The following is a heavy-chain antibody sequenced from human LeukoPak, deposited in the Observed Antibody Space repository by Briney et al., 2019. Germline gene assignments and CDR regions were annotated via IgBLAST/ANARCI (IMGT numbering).Heavy chain of an antibody. CDR1: GYTFTGYY. V-gene: IGHV1-2*02. CDR3: ARDRAYDILTGYYGAQSEMYYFDY. D-gene: IGHD3-9*01. J-gene: IGHJ4*02. CDR2: IKPNSGDT. Sequence: ASVKVSCKASGYTFTGYYIHWVRQAPGQGLEWMGWIKPNSGDTNYAQNFQGRVTMTTDTSTNTAYMELRSLRSDDTAGFYFARDRAYDILTGYYGAQSEMYYFDYWGQGTLVTVSS.